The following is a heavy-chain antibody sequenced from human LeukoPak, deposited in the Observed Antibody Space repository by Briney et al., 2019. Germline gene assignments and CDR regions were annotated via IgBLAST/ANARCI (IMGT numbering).Heavy chain of an antibody. CDR3: ARGYYDFWSGYYTGSGGYYYMDV. J-gene: IGHJ6*03. CDR2: ISAYNGNT. Sequence: ASVKVSCKASGYTFTSYGISWVRRAPGQGLEWMGWISAYNGNTNYAQKLQGRVTMTTDTSTSTAYMELRSLRSDDTAVYYCARGYYDFWSGYYTGSGGYYYMDVWGKGTTVTVSS. CDR1: GYTFTSYG. D-gene: IGHD3-3*01. V-gene: IGHV1-18*01.